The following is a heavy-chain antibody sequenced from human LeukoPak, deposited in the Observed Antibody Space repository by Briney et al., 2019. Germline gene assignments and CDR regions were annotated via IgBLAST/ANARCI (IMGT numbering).Heavy chain of an antibody. D-gene: IGHD1-26*01. V-gene: IGHV4-59*01. CDR1: GGSISSYY. CDR3: ARDRAISGSPIFDY. CDR2: IYDSGST. J-gene: IGHJ4*02. Sequence: PSETLSLTCTVSGGSISSYYWSWIRQPPGKGLEWIGYIYDSGSTNYNPSLKSRVTISLDTSKNQFPLKLSSVTAADTAVYYCARDRAISGSPIFDYWGQGTLVTVSS.